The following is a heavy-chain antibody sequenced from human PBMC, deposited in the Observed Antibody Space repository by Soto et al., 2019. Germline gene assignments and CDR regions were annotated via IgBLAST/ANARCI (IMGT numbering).Heavy chain of an antibody. J-gene: IGHJ4*02. CDR3: ARDSHQLLLK. CDR2: IYYSGST. D-gene: IGHD2-2*01. Sequence: SETLSLTCTVSGGSISSGGYYWSWIRQHPGKGLEWIGYIYYSGSTYYNPSLKSRVTISVDTSKNQFSLKLSSVTAADTAVYYCARDSHQLLLKWGQGTLVTVSS. V-gene: IGHV4-31*03. CDR1: GGSISSGGYY.